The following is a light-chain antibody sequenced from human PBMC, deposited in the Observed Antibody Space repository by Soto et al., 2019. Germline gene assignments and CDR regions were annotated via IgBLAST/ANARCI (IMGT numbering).Light chain of an antibody. Sequence: EIVMTQSPATLSVSPGERATLSCRASQSVSSNLAWYQQKPGQAPRLLISGASTRASDIPARFSGSGSGTEFTLISSSLQSEDLAVYYCQQYNNWPLTFGGGTKVEIK. CDR1: QSVSSN. CDR3: QQYNNWPLT. CDR2: GAS. V-gene: IGKV3-15*01. J-gene: IGKJ4*01.